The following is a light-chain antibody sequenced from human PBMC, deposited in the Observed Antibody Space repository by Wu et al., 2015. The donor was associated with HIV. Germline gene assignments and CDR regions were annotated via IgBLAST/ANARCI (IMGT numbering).Light chain of an antibody. J-gene: IGKJ1*01. Sequence: EIVMTQSPATLSVSPGERATLSCRASQSVSSNLAWYQQKPGQAPRLLIYGASIRATGIPARFSGSGSGTEFTLTISSLQSEDFVVYFCQQYNNWPPGTFGQGTKVEI. CDR3: QQYNNWPPGT. CDR1: QSVSSN. CDR2: GAS. V-gene: IGKV3-15*01.